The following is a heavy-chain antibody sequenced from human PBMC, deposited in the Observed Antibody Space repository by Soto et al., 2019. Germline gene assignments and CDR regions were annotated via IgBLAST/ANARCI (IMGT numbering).Heavy chain of an antibody. CDR2: ISSSSSYI. CDR3: ARDLPGKIAAALDY. D-gene: IGHD6-13*01. CDR1: GFTFSSYS. V-gene: IGHV3-21*01. Sequence: PGGSLRLSCAASGFTFSSYSMNWVRQAPGKGLEWVSSISSSSSYIYYADSVKGRFTISRDNAKNSLYLQMNSLRAEDTAVYYCARDLPGKIAAALDYWGQGTLVTVSS. J-gene: IGHJ4*02.